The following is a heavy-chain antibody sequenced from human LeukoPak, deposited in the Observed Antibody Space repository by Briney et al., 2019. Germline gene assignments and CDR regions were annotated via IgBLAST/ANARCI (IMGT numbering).Heavy chain of an antibody. CDR1: GFTFSSYS. CDR3: ARQNGRSLDI. D-gene: IGHD2-8*01. CDR2: ISSGSSTI. J-gene: IGHJ3*02. Sequence: GGSLRLSCAASGFTFSSYSMNWVRQAPGKGLEWVSYISSGSSTIYYADSVRGRFTISRDNAKNSLYLQMNSLRGEDTAVYYCARQNGRSLDIWGHGRMVTV. V-gene: IGHV3-48*01.